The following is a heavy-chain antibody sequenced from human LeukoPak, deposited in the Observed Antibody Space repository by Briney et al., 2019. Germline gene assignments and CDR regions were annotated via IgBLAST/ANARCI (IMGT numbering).Heavy chain of an antibody. J-gene: IGHJ4*02. CDR1: GFVFDDYT. CDR3: AKEVSGGSYYEWVEN. CDR2: ISWDGVIA. D-gene: IGHD3-16*01. V-gene: IGHV3-43*01. Sequence: GGCQRLSCAASGFVFDDYTMHWVRQAPGKGLEWVSLISWDGVIAHYSDSVKGRFTISRDNSKNSLYLQMNSLRTEDSALYYCAKEVSGGSYYEWVENWGQGTVTTVTA.